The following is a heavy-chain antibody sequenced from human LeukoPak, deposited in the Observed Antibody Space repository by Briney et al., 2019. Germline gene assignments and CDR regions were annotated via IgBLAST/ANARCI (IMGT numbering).Heavy chain of an antibody. D-gene: IGHD5-12*01. CDR2: ISAYSGNT. Sequence: ASVKVSCKASGYTFTSYGISWVRQAPGQGLQWMGWISAYSGNTNYAQKLQGRVTMTTDTSTSTAYMELRSLRSEDTAVYYCARDSIVATTRLDYWGQGTLVTVSS. CDR3: ARDSIVATTRLDY. J-gene: IGHJ4*02. CDR1: GYTFTSYG. V-gene: IGHV1-18*01.